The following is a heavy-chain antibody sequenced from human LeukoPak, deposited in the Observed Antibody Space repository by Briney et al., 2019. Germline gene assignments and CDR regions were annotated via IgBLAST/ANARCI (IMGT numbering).Heavy chain of an antibody. J-gene: IGHJ3*02. V-gene: IGHV1-69*13. CDR3: AKGYYDSSGYTYGFDI. D-gene: IGHD3-22*01. Sequence: SAVTVSCKASGGTFSSYAISGLRQAPGQGLEWMGGIIPIFGTANYAQKFQGRVTITADESTSTAYMELSSLRSEDTAVYYCAKGYYDSSGYTYGFDIWGQGTMVTVSS. CDR1: GGTFSSYA. CDR2: IIPIFGTA.